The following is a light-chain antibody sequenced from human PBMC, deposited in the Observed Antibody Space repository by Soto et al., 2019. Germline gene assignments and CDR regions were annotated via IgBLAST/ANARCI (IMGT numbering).Light chain of an antibody. CDR1: QAISTY. Sequence: DIQLTQSPSFLSASVGARVTITCRASQAISTYLAWYQQKPGKAPKLLIYAASTLQSGVPSRFGGYGSGTEFTLTISSLQPEDFATYFCHQLNSYPPAFGGGTKVEIK. CDR3: HQLNSYPPA. J-gene: IGKJ4*01. CDR2: AAS. V-gene: IGKV1-9*01.